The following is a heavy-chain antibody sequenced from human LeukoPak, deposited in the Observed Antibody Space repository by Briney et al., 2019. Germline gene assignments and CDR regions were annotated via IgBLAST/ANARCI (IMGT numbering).Heavy chain of an antibody. J-gene: IGHJ4*02. Sequence: PGGSLRLSCAASGFTFSGYAMSWVRQAPGKGLEWVSAISGSGGSTYYADSVKGRFTISRDNSKNTLYLQMNSLRAEDTAVYYCAKGMEWELLIAFDYWGQGTLVTVSS. CDR3: AKGMEWELLIAFDY. V-gene: IGHV3-23*01. CDR2: ISGSGGST. CDR1: GFTFSGYA. D-gene: IGHD1-26*01.